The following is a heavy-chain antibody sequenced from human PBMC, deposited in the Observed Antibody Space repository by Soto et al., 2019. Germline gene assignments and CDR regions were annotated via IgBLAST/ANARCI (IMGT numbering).Heavy chain of an antibody. Sequence: QVQLVQSGAEVKKPGASVKVSCKASGYTFTSYGISWVRQAPRQGLEWMGWISAYNGNTNYAQKLQGRVTMTTDTSTSTAYMELRSLRSDDTAVYYCARGDASWGVPAARGGWFDPWGQGTLVTVSS. D-gene: IGHD2-2*01. J-gene: IGHJ5*02. CDR1: GYTFTSYG. CDR3: ARGDASWGVPAARGGWFDP. V-gene: IGHV1-18*01. CDR2: ISAYNGNT.